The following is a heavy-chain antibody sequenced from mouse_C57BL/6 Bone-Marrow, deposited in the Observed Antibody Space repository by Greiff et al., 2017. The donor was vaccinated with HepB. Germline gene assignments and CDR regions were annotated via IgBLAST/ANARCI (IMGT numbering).Heavy chain of an antibody. CDR2: ISSGGDYI. V-gene: IGHV5-9-1*02. CDR1: GFTFSSYA. D-gene: IGHD1-1*01. J-gene: IGHJ2*01. CDR3: TRDLDTTVVAPYFDY. Sequence: DVMLVESGEGLVKPGGSLKLSCAASGFTFSSYAMSWVRQTPEKRLEWVAYISSGGDYIYYADTVKGRFTISRDNARNTLYLQMSSLKSEDTAMYYCTRDLDTTVVAPYFDYWGQGTTLTVSS.